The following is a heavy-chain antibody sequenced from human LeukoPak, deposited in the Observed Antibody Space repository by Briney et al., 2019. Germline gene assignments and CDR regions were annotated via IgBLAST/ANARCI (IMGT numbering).Heavy chain of an antibody. D-gene: IGHD6-19*01. V-gene: IGHV3-23*01. Sequence: PGGSLRLSCAASGFTFSSYAMSWVRQAPGKGLEWVSAISGSGVSTFYADSVKGRFTISRDNSRNTVNLQMNSLRGEDTAVYYCARAPVRGAVAGVDYWGQGTLVTVSS. CDR2: ISGSGVST. J-gene: IGHJ4*02. CDR1: GFTFSSYA. CDR3: ARAPVRGAVAGVDY.